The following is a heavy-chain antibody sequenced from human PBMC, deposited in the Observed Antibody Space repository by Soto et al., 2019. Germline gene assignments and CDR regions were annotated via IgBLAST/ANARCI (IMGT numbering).Heavy chain of an antibody. CDR1: GYTFTGYY. V-gene: IGHV1-2*04. J-gene: IGHJ6*03. CDR2: INPNSGGT. CDR3: AREDIVVVPAAMGGYYYYYMDV. D-gene: IGHD2-2*01. Sequence: ASVKVSCKASGYTFTGYYMHWVRQAPGQGLEWMGWINPNSGGTNYAQKFQGWATMTRDTSISTAYMELSRLRSDDTAVYYCAREDIVVVPAAMGGYYYYYMDVWGKGTTVTVSS.